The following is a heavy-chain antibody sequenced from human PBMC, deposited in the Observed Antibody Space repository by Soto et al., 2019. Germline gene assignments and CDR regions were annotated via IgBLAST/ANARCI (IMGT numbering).Heavy chain of an antibody. CDR1: GGTFSRYA. CDR3: ASASIHGSSWYFWFDP. V-gene: IGHV1-69*01. J-gene: IGHJ5*01. D-gene: IGHD6-13*01. CDR2: IIPMFGTT. Sequence: QVQLVQSGAEVRKPGSSVKVSCKASGGTFSRYAINWVRQAPGQGLEWMGGIIPMFGTTNYAQKFKGRVTITADESTSTVYMELNTQRSEDAAVYYCASASIHGSSWYFWFDPWGQGTLVTVSS.